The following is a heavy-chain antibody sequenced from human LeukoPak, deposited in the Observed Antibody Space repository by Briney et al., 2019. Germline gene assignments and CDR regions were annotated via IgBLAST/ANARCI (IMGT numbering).Heavy chain of an antibody. V-gene: IGHV1-8*03. CDR1: GGTFSSYT. CDR3: ARAYRYCSGGSCYFWNY. D-gene: IGHD2-15*01. J-gene: IGHJ4*02. CDR2: MNPNSGNT. Sequence: ASEKVSCKASGGTFSSYTINWVRQATGQGLEWMGWMNPNSGNTGYAQKFQGRVTITRNTSISTAYMELSSLRSEDTAVYYCARAYRYCSGGSCYFWNYWGQGTLVTVSS.